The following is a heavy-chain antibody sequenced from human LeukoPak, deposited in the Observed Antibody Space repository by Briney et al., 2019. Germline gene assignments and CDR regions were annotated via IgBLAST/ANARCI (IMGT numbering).Heavy chain of an antibody. Sequence: SETLSLTCTVSGGSISSYYWSWIRQPAGKGLEWIGRIYTSGSTNYSPSLKSRVTMSVDMSKNKFSLKLNSVTAADTAVYYCARESTVAGTARYLDYWGQGTLVTVSS. CDR1: GGSISSYY. CDR2: IYTSGST. V-gene: IGHV4-4*07. D-gene: IGHD6-13*01. J-gene: IGHJ4*02. CDR3: ARESTVAGTARYLDY.